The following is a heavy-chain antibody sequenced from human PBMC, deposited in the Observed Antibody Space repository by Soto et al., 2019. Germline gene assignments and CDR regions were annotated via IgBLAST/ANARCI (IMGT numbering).Heavy chain of an antibody. Sequence: QVQLQESGPGLVKPSETMSLSCTVSGGSISSYYWSWFRQSPGKRMEWIGYVHHSWGSSYNPSLQSRVAISLDTSKSQFSRKVTSVTATDTAVYYGARQGFGPLHGLVDVWGQGTTVTVSS. D-gene: IGHD3-10*01. CDR3: ARQGFGPLHGLVDV. CDR2: VHHSWGS. CDR1: GGSISSYY. J-gene: IGHJ6*02. V-gene: IGHV4-59*08.